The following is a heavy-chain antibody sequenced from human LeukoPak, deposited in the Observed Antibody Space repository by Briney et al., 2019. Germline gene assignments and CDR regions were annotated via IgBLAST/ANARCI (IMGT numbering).Heavy chain of an antibody. D-gene: IGHD6-13*01. CDR3: ARPPYSSSWDPGWFDP. CDR1: GFTFSYYY. V-gene: IGHV3-11*06. Sequence: PGGSLRLSCVASGFTFSYYYMSWIRQAPGKGLEWVSYISSSSDYTNYADSVRGRFTISRDNAKNSLYLQMNSLRAEDTAVYYCARPPYSSSWDPGWFDPWGQGTLITVSS. CDR2: ISSSSDYT. J-gene: IGHJ5*02.